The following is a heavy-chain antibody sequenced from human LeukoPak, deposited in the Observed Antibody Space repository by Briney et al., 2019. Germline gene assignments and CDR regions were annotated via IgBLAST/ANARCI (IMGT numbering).Heavy chain of an antibody. D-gene: IGHD1-26*01. J-gene: IGHJ4*02. CDR1: GFAFSSYW. V-gene: IGHV3-74*01. CDR3: ARDAVSGSAGY. Sequence: GGSLRLSCAASGFAFSSYWMYWVRQAPGKGLVWVSRISTDGTGTGYADSVKGRFTISRDNAKNTLYLQMNSLRAEDTAVYYCARDAVSGSAGYWGQGTLVTVSS. CDR2: ISTDGTGT.